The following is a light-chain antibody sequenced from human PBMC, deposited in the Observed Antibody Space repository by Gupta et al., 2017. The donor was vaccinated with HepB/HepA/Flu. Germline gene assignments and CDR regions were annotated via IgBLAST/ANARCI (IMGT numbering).Light chain of an antibody. CDR1: LDIRND. CDR3: QHTHFQSPPFT. Sequence: IQVTQSPPSVSASFGDRVTMTCRASLDIRNDLNWYQQKPGRAPKLLIFDATSLETGVPARFSGRGSGTSFFLTIDGVQPDDIGTYFCQHTHFQSPPFTFGPGTRVD. CDR2: DAT. J-gene: IGKJ3*01. V-gene: IGKV1-33*01.